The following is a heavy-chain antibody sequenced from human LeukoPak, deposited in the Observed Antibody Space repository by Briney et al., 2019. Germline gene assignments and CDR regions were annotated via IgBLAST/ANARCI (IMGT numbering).Heavy chain of an antibody. CDR3: ATRKLGNDY. Sequence: TSETLSLTCVVSGGSISSSNWWSWVRQPPEKGLEWIGEIYHSGSTNYNPSLKSRVTISADTSKNQFSLKLYSVTAADTAVYYCATRKLGNDYWGQGTLVTVSS. D-gene: IGHD7-27*01. J-gene: IGHJ4*02. CDR2: IYHSGST. V-gene: IGHV4-4*02. CDR1: GGSISSSNW.